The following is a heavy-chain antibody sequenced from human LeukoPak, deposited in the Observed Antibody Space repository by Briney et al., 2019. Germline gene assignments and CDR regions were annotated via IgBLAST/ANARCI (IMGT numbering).Heavy chain of an antibody. V-gene: IGHV4-39*01. CDR3: ASRDGGGYCSSTSCLDY. CDR1: GGSISSSSYY. CDR2: ICYSGST. Sequence: PSETLSLTCTVSGGSISSSSYYWGWIRQPPGKGLEWIGSICYSGSTYYNPSLKSRVTISVDTSKNQFSLKLSSVTAADTAVYYCASRDGGGYCSSTSCLDYWGQGTLVTVSS. J-gene: IGHJ4*02. D-gene: IGHD2-2*03.